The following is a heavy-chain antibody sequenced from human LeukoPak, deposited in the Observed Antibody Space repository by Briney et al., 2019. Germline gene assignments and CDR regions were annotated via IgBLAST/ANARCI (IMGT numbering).Heavy chain of an antibody. J-gene: IGHJ4*02. CDR2: IYPGDSVT. V-gene: IGHV5-51*01. CDR3: ARQDGDGLYYFDY. D-gene: IGHD3-10*01. Sequence: PGESLKISCKGSGYSFNYYWIAWVRQMPGKGPEWMGIIYPGDSVTRYSPSFQGQVTISADKSITTAYLLWSSLKASDTAIYYCARQDGDGLYYFDYWGQGTLVTVSS. CDR1: GYSFNYYW.